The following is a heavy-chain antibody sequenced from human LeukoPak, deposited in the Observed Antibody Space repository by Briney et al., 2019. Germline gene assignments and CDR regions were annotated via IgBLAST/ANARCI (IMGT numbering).Heavy chain of an antibody. CDR3: ARRRYGSHFDY. D-gene: IGHD1-26*01. Sequence: GESLKISCKGSGYSFTNYWIGWVRQMPGKGLERMGIIYPGDSDTRYSPSFQGQVTISADKSISTAYLQWSSLKASDSAMYYCARRRYGSHFDYWGQGTLVTVSS. J-gene: IGHJ4*02. CDR2: IYPGDSDT. CDR1: GYSFTNYW. V-gene: IGHV5-51*01.